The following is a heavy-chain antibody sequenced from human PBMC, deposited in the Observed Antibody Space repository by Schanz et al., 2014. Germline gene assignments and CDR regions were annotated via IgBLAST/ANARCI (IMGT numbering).Heavy chain of an antibody. Sequence: QLQLVQSGAEVKKPGSSVKVSCKLSGGTFSSYTNSWMRQAPGQGLEWMGKIIPVLNIATYAQRFQGRVSITADTSTNTAYMELSSLTSEDTAVHYCARGRGFYDYWGQGTLVTVSS. J-gene: IGHJ4*02. CDR1: GGTFSSYT. CDR2: IIPVLNIA. CDR3: ARGRGFYDY. V-gene: IGHV1-69*02. D-gene: IGHD3-10*01.